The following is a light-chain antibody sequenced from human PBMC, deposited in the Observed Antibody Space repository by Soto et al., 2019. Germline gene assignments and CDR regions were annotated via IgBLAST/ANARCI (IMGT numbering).Light chain of an antibody. Sequence: EIVLTQSPGTPSLSPGARATLSCRASQSVSSSYLAWYQQKPGQAPRLLIYGASSRATGIPDRFSGSGSGTDFTLTISRLEPEDFAVYYCQQYGSSHTFGQGTKLEIK. V-gene: IGKV3-20*01. CDR2: GAS. J-gene: IGKJ2*01. CDR3: QQYGSSHT. CDR1: QSVSSSY.